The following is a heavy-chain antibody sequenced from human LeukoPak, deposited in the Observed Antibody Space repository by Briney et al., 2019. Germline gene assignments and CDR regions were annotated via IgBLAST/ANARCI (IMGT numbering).Heavy chain of an antibody. D-gene: IGHD3-22*01. CDR2: IIPIFGTA. Sequence: GASVKVSCKASGGTFSSYAISWVRQAPGQGLEWMGGIIPIFGTANYAQKFQGRVTITADESTSTAYMELSSLRSEDTAVYHCASVHYYDSSGYYFDYWGQGTLVTVSS. J-gene: IGHJ4*02. V-gene: IGHV1-69*01. CDR1: GGTFSSYA. CDR3: ASVHYYDSSGYYFDY.